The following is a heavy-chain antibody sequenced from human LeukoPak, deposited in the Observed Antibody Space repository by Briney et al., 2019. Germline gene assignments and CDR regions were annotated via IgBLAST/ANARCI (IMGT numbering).Heavy chain of an antibody. D-gene: IGHD3-9*01. V-gene: IGHV1-24*01. Sequence: ASVKVSCKVSGYTLTELSMHWVRQAPGKGLEWMGGFDPEDGETIYAQKFQGRVTMTRDTSTSTVYMELSSLRSEDTAVYYCARENVLRYFDWLLTAHDAFDIWGQGTMATVSS. CDR3: ARENVLRYFDWLLTAHDAFDI. CDR2: FDPEDGET. CDR1: GYTLTELS. J-gene: IGHJ3*02.